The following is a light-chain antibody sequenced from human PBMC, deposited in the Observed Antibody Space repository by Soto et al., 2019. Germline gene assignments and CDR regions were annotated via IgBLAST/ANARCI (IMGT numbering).Light chain of an antibody. J-gene: IGKJ5*01. CDR2: EAS. V-gene: IGKV3-15*01. CDR3: QQYNNWPPIT. CDR1: QSIRKN. Sequence: ELVLSQSPATLSVSPRERATLSCRTSQSIRKNLAWYQQKPGQAPTLLIYEASTRATGVPARFSGSGSGTEFTLTISSLQSEDFAVYYCQQYNNWPPITFGQGTRLEIK.